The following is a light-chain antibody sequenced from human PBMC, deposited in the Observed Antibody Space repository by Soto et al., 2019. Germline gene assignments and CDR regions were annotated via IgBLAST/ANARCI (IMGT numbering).Light chain of an antibody. CDR2: EGN. CDR3: TSYTSSGPWV. Sequence: QSALTQPASVSGSPGQSITISCTGTSGDVGGYNYVSWYQLDPGKAPKLIIYEGNNRPSGVSNRFSGSKSGNTASLTISGLQAEDEADYYCTSYTSSGPWVFGGGTKLTVL. CDR1: SGDVGGYNY. J-gene: IGLJ3*02. V-gene: IGLV2-14*01.